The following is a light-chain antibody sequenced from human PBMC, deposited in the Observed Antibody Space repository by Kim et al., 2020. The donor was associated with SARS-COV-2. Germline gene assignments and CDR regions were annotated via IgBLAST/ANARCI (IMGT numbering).Light chain of an antibody. CDR1: QSVREW. V-gene: IGKV1-5*03. CDR3: QQYSDYPYT. CDR2: KAS. J-gene: IGKJ2*01. Sequence: AAVGDRVTLTCRASQSVREWLAWYQQQPGKAPTLLIYKASNLQSGVPSRFSASGSGTAFTLTINSLQPDDFATYYCQQYSDYPYTFGQGTKVDIK.